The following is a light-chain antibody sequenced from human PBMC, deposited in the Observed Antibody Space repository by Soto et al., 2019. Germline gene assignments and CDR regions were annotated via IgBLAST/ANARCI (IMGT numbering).Light chain of an antibody. CDR3: QQYNSYPIT. CDR2: KAS. Sequence: DIQMTQSPSTLSASVGDRVTITCRASHSISSYLAWYQQKPGKAPKLLIYKASSLESGVPSRFSGSGSGTEFTLTISSLQPDDFATYYCQQYNSYPITFGQGTPLEIK. J-gene: IGKJ5*01. CDR1: HSISSY. V-gene: IGKV1-5*03.